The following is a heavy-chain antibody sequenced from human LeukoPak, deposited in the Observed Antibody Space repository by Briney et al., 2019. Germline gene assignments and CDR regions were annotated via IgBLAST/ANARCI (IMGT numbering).Heavy chain of an antibody. J-gene: IGHJ4*02. CDR3: ARSQDKIAAAGGD. CDR1: GYTFTSYG. Sequence: ASVKVSCKASGYTFTSYGISWVRQAPGQGLEWMGGIIPIFGTANYAQKFQGRVTITADESTSTAYMELSSLRSEDTAVYYCARSQDKIAAAGGDWGQGTLVTVSS. D-gene: IGHD6-13*01. CDR2: IIPIFGTA. V-gene: IGHV1-69*13.